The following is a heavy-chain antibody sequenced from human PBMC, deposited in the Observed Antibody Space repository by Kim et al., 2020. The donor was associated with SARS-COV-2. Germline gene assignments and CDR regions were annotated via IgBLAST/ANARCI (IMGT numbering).Heavy chain of an antibody. D-gene: IGHD5-18*01. CDR3: ARLAPAETAMFGHLDY. Sequence: GGSLRLSCAASGFTFSTYGVNWLRQAPGKGLEWVSYISSSASIIHYADSVKGRFTISRDNAKNSLFLQMDSLRVEDTAAYYCARLAPAETAMFGHLDYWGQGSLVTVSS. CDR1: GFTFSTYG. CDR2: ISSSASII. V-gene: IGHV3-48*04. J-gene: IGHJ4*02.